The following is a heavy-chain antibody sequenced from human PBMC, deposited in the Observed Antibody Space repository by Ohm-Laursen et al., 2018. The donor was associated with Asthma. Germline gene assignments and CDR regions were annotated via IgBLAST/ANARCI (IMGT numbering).Heavy chain of an antibody. V-gene: IGHV3-64*02. CDR2: ISSNGGST. CDR1: GFTFSSYA. D-gene: IGHD2-2*01. Sequence: SLRLSCAASGFTFSSYAMHWVRQAPGKGLEYVSAISSNGGSTYYADSVKGRFTISRDNSKNTLYLQMGSLRAEDMAVYYCARGGGYCSSTSCEYYFDYWGQGTLVTVSS. CDR3: ARGGGYCSSTSCEYYFDY. J-gene: IGHJ4*02.